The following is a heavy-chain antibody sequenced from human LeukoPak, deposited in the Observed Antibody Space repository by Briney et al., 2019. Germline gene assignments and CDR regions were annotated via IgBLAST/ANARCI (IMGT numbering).Heavy chain of an antibody. CDR1: GFTFSSYA. J-gene: IGHJ6*02. D-gene: IGHD4-23*01. CDR3: AKDYDYGGNHYYYYGMDV. CDR2: ISGSGGSI. Sequence: GGSLRLSCAASGFTFSSYAMSWVRQAPGKGLEWVSAISGSGGSIYYADSVKGRFTISRDNSKNTLYLQMNSLRAEDTAVYYCAKDYDYGGNHYYYYGMDVWGQGTTVTVSS. V-gene: IGHV3-23*01.